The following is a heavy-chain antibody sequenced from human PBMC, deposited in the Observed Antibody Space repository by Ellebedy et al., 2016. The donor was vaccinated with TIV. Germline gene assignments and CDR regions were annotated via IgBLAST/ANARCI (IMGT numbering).Heavy chain of an antibody. CDR2: IYYSGST. Sequence: MPSETLSLTCTVSGGSISSYYWSWIRQPPGKGLEWIGYIYYSGSTNYNPSLKSRVTISVDTSKNPFSLKLTSVTAADTAVYYCASRESTVTTGASMGFDPWGQGTLVTVSS. D-gene: IGHD4-17*01. CDR3: ASRESTVTTGASMGFDP. J-gene: IGHJ5*02. CDR1: GGSISSYY. V-gene: IGHV4-59*08.